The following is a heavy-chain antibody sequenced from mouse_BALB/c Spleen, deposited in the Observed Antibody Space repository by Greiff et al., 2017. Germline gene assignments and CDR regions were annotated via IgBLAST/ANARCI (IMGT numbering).Heavy chain of an antibody. Sequence: EVNVVESGGGLVKPGGSLKLSCAASGFTFSSYAMSWVRQTPEKRLEWVASISSGGSTYYPDSVKGRFTISRDNARNILYLQMSSLRSEDTAMYYCAREGSYYGNYEFAYWGQGTLVTVSA. J-gene: IGHJ3*01. CDR3: AREGSYYGNYEFAY. CDR2: ISSGGST. D-gene: IGHD2-1*01. CDR1: GFTFSSYA. V-gene: IGHV5-6-5*01.